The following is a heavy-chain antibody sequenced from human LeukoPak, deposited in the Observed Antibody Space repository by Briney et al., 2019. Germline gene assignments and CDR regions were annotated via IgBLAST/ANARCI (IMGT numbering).Heavy chain of an antibody. V-gene: IGHV5-51*01. CDR2: VHPGDSDT. CDR1: GYFFTTYW. Sequence: GESLKISCKGSGYFFTTYWIGWVRQMPGKGLECMGTVHPGDSDTRCSPSFQGRVTISADKSISTAYLQWSSLKASDTAVYYCAMGYGSGKGAFDYWGQGTLVTVSS. J-gene: IGHJ4*02. D-gene: IGHD3-10*01. CDR3: AMGYGSGKGAFDY.